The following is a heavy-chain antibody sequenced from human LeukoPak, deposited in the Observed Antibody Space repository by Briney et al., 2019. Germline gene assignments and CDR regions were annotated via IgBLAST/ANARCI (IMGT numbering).Heavy chain of an antibody. J-gene: IGHJ4*02. CDR1: GSTFSSYA. CDR2: ISYDGSNK. CDR3: ARTNPMSPYYFDY. Sequence: RGGSLRLSCAASGSTFSSYAMHWVRQAPGKGLEWVAVISYDGSNKYYADSVKGRFTISRDNSKNTLYLQMNSLRAEDTAVYYCARTNPMSPYYFDYWGQGTLVTVSS. V-gene: IGHV3-30*04. D-gene: IGHD3-10*02.